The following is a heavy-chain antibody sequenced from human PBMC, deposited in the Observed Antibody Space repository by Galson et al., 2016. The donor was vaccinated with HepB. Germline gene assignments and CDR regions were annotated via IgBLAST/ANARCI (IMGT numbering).Heavy chain of an antibody. CDR3: ARHSWSYYIQGYY. CDR1: GFTVGNNY. Sequence: SLRLSCAASGFTVGNNYMSWVRQAPGKGLEWISNIYSTGSTQYANSVKGRFTISRDSSKNTLYLQMNSLRAEDTAVYYCARHSWSYYIQGYYWGQGTLCTVS. J-gene: IGHJ4*02. D-gene: IGHD1-26*01. CDR2: IYSTGST. V-gene: IGHV3-66*04.